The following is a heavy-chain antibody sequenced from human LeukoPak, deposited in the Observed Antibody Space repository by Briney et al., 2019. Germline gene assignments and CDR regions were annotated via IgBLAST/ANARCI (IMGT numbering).Heavy chain of an antibody. Sequence: GGSLRLSCAASGFTFSDYEMNWVRQAPGRGLEWVSYISRTLSTIYYADSVEGRFTISRDNAKNSLYLQMNSLRAEDTAVYYCVPGAGDYGYWGQGTLVTVSS. J-gene: IGHJ4*02. CDR3: VPGAGDYGY. V-gene: IGHV3-48*03. D-gene: IGHD4-17*01. CDR2: ISRTLSTI. CDR1: GFTFSDYE.